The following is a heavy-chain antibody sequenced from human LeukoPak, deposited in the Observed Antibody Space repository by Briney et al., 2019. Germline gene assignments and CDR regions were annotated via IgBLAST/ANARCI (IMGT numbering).Heavy chain of an antibody. CDR2: ISYDGSNK. J-gene: IGHJ4*02. Sequence: GGSLRLSCAASGFTFSSYGMHWVRQAPGKGLEWVAVISYDGSNKYYADSVKGRFTISRDNSKNTLYLQMNSLRAEDTAAYYCAKDQKGEPPPYFARWGEGILVTASS. CDR3: AKDQKGEPPPYFAR. CDR1: GFTFSSYG. V-gene: IGHV3-30*18. D-gene: IGHD3-16*01.